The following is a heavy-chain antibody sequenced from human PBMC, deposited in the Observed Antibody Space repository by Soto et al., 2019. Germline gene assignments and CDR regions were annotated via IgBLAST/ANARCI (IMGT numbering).Heavy chain of an antibody. CDR2: ISSSSSYI. D-gene: IGHD1-1*01. CDR3: ARDRSPTGARDAFDI. CDR1: GFTFSSYS. V-gene: IGHV3-21*01. Sequence: EVQLVESGGGLVKPGGSLRLSCAASGFTFSSYSMNWVRQVPGKGLEWVSSISSSSSYIYYADSVKGRFTISRDNAKNSLYLQMNSLRAEDTAVYYCARDRSPTGARDAFDIWGQGTMVTVSS. J-gene: IGHJ3*02.